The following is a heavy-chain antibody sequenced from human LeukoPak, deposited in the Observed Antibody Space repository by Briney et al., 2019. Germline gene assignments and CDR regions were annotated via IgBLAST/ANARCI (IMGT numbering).Heavy chain of an antibody. CDR2: ISSSGSTI. CDR1: GFTFSSYE. V-gene: IGHV3-48*03. D-gene: IGHD6-6*01. Sequence: GSLRLSCAASGFTFSSYEMNWVRQAPGKGLEGVSYISSSGSTIYYADSVKGRFTISRDNAKNSLYLQMNSLRAEDTAVYYCAREIIGSSSLPDYWGQGTLVTVSS. CDR3: AREIIGSSSLPDY. J-gene: IGHJ4*02.